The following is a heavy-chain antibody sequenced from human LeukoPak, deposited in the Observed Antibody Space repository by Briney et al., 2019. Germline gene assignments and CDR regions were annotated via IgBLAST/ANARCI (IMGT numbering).Heavy chain of an antibody. D-gene: IGHD1-26*01. CDR1: GFTFSSYG. V-gene: IGHV3-43D*04. CDR2: ITWDGGST. CDR3: AKDGRNYFDY. Sequence: SGGSLRLSCAASGFTFSSYGMHWVRQPPGEGLEWVSLITWDGGSTYYADSVKGRFTISRDNSKNSLYLQMNSLRPEDTALYYCAKDGRNYFDYWGQGTLVTVSS. J-gene: IGHJ4*02.